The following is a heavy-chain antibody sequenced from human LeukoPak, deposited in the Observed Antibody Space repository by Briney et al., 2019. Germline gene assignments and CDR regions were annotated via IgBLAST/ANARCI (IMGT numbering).Heavy chain of an antibody. CDR1: GYPFSGHY. CDR2: IKPNSGDT. Sequence: ASVKVSCKPSGYPFSGHYINWVRHAPGQGLEWMGWIKPNSGDTNYAQKFQGRLSMTRDTTISTVYMELIRLTSDDTAVYYCARGEEWELAIDFWGQGTLITVSS. CDR3: ARGEEWELAIDF. J-gene: IGHJ4*02. V-gene: IGHV1-2*02. D-gene: IGHD1-26*01.